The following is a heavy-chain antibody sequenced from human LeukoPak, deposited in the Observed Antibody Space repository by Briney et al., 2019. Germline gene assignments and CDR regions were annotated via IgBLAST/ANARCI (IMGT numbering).Heavy chain of an antibody. CDR3: ARVGTWELQRVFDN. Sequence: PGGSLRLSCAASGFTFTYYWMTWVRQVPGKGLEWVANINRAGIESYYVDSVKGRFTISRYNAEKSLYLQMDSLRVDDTAVYYCARVGTWELQRVFDNWGQGTLVTVSS. CDR2: INRAGIES. J-gene: IGHJ4*02. CDR1: GFTFTYYW. V-gene: IGHV3-7*01. D-gene: IGHD1-26*01.